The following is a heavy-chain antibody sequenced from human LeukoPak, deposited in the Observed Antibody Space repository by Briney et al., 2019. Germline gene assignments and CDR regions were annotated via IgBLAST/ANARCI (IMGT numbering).Heavy chain of an antibody. CDR1: GFTFSSYA. CDR3: ARAMVRGVVRNWFDP. V-gene: IGHV3-30-3*01. D-gene: IGHD3-10*01. CDR2: ISYDGSNK. Sequence: GGSLRLSCAASGFTFSSYAMHWVRQAPGKGLEWVAVISYDGSNKYYADSVKGRFTISRDNSKNTRSLQMNSLRAEDTAVYYCARAMVRGVVRNWFDPWGQGTLVTVSS. J-gene: IGHJ5*02.